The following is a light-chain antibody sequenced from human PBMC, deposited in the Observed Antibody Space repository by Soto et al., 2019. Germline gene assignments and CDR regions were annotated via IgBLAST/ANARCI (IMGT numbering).Light chain of an antibody. CDR2: EVS. V-gene: IGLV2-14*01. CDR3: SSYTSSSTR. J-gene: IGLJ1*01. CDR1: SSDVGSYNY. Sequence: QSALTQPASVSGSPGQSITISCTGTSSDVGSYNYVSWYQQHPGKAPKLMIYEVSDRPSGISSRVSGSKSGNTASLTISGLQTEDEADYYCSSYTSSSTRFGTGTKLTVL.